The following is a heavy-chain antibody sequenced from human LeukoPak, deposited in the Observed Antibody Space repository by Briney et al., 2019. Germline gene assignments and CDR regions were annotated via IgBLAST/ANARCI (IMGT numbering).Heavy chain of an antibody. CDR2: IYWNDDK. J-gene: IGHJ3*02. Sequence: SGPTLVNPTQILTLTCTFSGFSLSTSGVGVGWIRQPPGKALEWLALIYWNDDKRYSPSLKSRLTITKDTSKNQVVLTMTNMDPVDTATYYCAHSGTVTTPHDAFDIWGQGTMVTVSS. CDR3: AHSGTVTTPHDAFDI. D-gene: IGHD4-17*01. CDR1: GFSLSTSGVG. V-gene: IGHV2-5*01.